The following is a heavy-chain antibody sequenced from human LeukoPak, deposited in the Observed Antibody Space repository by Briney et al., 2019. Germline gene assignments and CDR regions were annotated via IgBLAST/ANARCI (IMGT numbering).Heavy chain of an antibody. CDR3: AKYRRGGFRELSDY. D-gene: IGHD3-10*01. CDR2: ISSISHYI. V-gene: IGHV3-21*04. J-gene: IGHJ4*02. Sequence: KPGGSLRLSCAASGFTFGRYSMNWVRQAPGKGLEWVSTISSISHYIYYADSVEGRFTISRDNAKNFMYLQMDGLRAEDTAVYYCAKYRRGGFRELSDYWGQGTMVTVSS. CDR1: GFTFGRYS.